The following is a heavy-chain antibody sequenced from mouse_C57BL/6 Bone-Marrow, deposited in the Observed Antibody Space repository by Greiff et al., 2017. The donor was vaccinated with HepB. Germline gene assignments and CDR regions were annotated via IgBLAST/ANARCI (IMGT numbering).Heavy chain of an antibody. V-gene: IGHV7-1*01. D-gene: IGHD1-1*01. J-gene: IGHJ1*03. Sequence: EVMLVESGGGLVQSGRSLRLSCATSGFTFSDFYMEWVRQAPGKGLEWIAASRNKANDYTTEYSASVKGRFIVSRDTSQSILYLQMNALRAEDTAMYYCARDADGSSYWYFDVWGTGTTVTVSS. CDR3: ARDADGSSYWYFDV. CDR2: SRNKANDYTT. CDR1: GFTFSDFY.